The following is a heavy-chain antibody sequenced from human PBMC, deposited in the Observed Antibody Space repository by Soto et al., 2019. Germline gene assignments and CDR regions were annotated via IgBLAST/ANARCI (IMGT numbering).Heavy chain of an antibody. CDR2: VNHSGST. Sequence: QVQLQQWGAGLLKPSETPSLTCAVYGGSFTGYFWTWIRQTPGKGLEWIGEVNHSGSTNYNPSLRSRVTVSVDTPKNRFTLKRGSVTAADMAVYYCARGCGSGGPKASPFASWGQGTLVTVSS. V-gene: IGHV4-34*01. CDR1: GGSFTGYF. D-gene: IGHD3-10*01. J-gene: IGHJ4*02. CDR3: ARGCGSGGPKASPFAS.